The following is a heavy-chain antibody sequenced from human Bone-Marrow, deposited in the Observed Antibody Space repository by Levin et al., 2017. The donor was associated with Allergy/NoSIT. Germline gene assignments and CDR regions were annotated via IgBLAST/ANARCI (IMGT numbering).Heavy chain of an antibody. V-gene: IGHV4-61*02. J-gene: IGHJ6*03. CDR1: GGSISSGRYY. D-gene: IGHD2-21*01. CDR3: ARDRLAFLYYYSMDV. Sequence: LRLSCSVSGGSISSGRYYFTWVRQSAGKGLEWIGRIYTTGSTNYNPSLESRVTISRDTFKKEVYLTLSSVTAADTAVYYCARDRLAFLYYYSMDVWGRGTTVIVSS. CDR2: IYTTGST.